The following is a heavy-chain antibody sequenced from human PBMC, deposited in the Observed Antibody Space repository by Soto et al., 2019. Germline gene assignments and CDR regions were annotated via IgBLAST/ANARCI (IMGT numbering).Heavy chain of an antibody. D-gene: IGHD2-2*01. Sequence: QVQLVQSGAEVKKPGSSVKVSCKASGGTFSSYAISWVRQAPGQGLEWMGGIIPISETTNYAQKFQGRVTITADESKSTAYMELSSLRSEDTAVYYCARSQGSSTSLEIYYYSYYGEDVWGQGTTVTVSS. CDR1: GGTFSSYA. CDR3: ARSQGSSTSLEIYYYSYYGEDV. CDR2: IIPISETT. V-gene: IGHV1-69*01. J-gene: IGHJ6*01.